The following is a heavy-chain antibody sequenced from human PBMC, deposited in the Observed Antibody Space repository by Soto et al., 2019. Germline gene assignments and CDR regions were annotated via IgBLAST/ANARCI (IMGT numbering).Heavy chain of an antibody. J-gene: IGHJ5*02. Sequence: TSETLSLTCAVNGGSFNGYHWSWIRQPPGKGLEWIGEINHSGSTNYNPSFKSRVTISVDTSKNQFHLKLNSVTAADTAVYFCARDARTVAYFDPWGQGTLVTVSS. D-gene: IGHD2-15*01. V-gene: IGHV4-34*01. CDR3: ARDARTVAYFDP. CDR2: INHSGST. CDR1: GGSFNGYH.